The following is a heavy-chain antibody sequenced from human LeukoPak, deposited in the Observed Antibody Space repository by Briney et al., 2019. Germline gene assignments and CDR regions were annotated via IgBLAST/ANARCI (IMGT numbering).Heavy chain of an antibody. CDR3: VRDMGRESIFDY. CDR1: GFTFSNYS. J-gene: IGHJ4*02. D-gene: IGHD3-10*01. Sequence: GGSLRLSCVGSGFTFSNYSFNWVRQAPGKGLEWVSSISKGSGYIYQTDSVKGRFTISRDNAKNSLFMEMNSLRVEDTAVYYCVRDMGRESIFDYWGQGTLVTVSS. CDR2: ISKGSGYI. V-gene: IGHV3-21*01.